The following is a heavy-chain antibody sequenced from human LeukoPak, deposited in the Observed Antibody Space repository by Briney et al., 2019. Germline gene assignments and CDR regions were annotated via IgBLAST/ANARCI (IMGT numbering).Heavy chain of an antibody. D-gene: IGHD3-22*01. CDR1: VYTFTDYY. Sequence: VKVSCKGSVYTFTDYYMHWVQQPPAKGLEWMGLVDLEDGETTYAEKFQDRVTITADTSTDTAYMELSSLRSEDTAVYYCARRVYYDSSGYYPLDYWGQGTLVTVSS. J-gene: IGHJ4*02. CDR3: ARRVYYDSSGYYPLDY. V-gene: IGHV1-69-2*01. CDR2: VDLEDGET.